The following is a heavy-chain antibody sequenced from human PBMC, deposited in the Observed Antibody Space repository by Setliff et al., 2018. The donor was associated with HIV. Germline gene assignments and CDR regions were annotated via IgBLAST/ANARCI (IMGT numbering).Heavy chain of an antibody. CDR1: GGSITRSSYY. CDR2: IFYSGHT. CDR3: ARVTWIQLWLGWFDP. Sequence: VSGGSITRSSYYWAWIRQPPGKGLEWIGNIFYSGHTFYNPSLRSRVTISVDTSKNQFSLKLGSVTAADTAVYFCARVTWIQLWLGWFDPWGQGTLVTVSS. V-gene: IGHV4-39*07. D-gene: IGHD5-18*01. J-gene: IGHJ5*02.